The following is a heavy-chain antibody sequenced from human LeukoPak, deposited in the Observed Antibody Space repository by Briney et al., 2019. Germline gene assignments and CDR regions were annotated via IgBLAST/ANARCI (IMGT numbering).Heavy chain of an antibody. CDR2: INHSGST. CDR1: GGSFSGYY. V-gene: IGHV4-34*01. CDR3: ARGLAAPFDY. Sequence: NASETLSLTCAVYGGSFSGYYWSWIRQPPGKGLEWIGEINHSGSTNYNPSLKSRVTISVDTSKNQFSLKLSSGTAADTAVYYCARGLAAPFDYWGQGTLVTVSS. D-gene: IGHD6-13*01. J-gene: IGHJ4*02.